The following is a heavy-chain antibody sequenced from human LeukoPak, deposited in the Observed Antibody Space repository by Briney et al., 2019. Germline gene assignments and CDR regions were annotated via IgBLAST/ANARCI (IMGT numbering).Heavy chain of an antibody. CDR3: ARATVTTFNWFDP. V-gene: IGHV1-69*13. J-gene: IGHJ5*02. CDR1: GCTVSSYA. D-gene: IGHD4-17*01. Sequence: SVKVSCKASGCTVSSYAISWVRQAPGQGLEWRGGIIPIVGTAKYAQKFQGRGTITADESTSTAYMELRSLRSEDTAVYYCARATVTTFNWFDPWGQGTVVTVSS. CDR2: IIPIVGTA.